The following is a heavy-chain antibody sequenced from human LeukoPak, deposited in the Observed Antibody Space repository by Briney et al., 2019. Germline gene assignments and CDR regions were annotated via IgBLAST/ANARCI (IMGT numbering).Heavy chain of an antibody. CDR3: ARRGTIAVPVFWFDP. Sequence: PGGSLRLSCAASGFTFSSYGMSWVRQAPGKGLEWVSAISGSGGSTYYADSVKGRFTISRDNAKNSVYLQINRLRAEDTAVYYCARRGTIAVPVFWFDPWGQGTLVIVSS. D-gene: IGHD6-19*01. CDR2: ISGSGGST. J-gene: IGHJ5*02. CDR1: GFTFSSYG. V-gene: IGHV3-23*01.